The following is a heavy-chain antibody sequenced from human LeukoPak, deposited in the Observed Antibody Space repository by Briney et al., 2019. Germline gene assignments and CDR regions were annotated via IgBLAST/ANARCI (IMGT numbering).Heavy chain of an antibody. CDR3: ARDGTTVTGYNWFDP. CDR1: GFTFSSYS. J-gene: IGHJ5*02. V-gene: IGHV3-21*01. CDR2: ISSSSSYI. Sequence: PGGSLRLSCAASGFTFSSYSMNWVRQAPGKGLEWVSSISSSSSYIYYADSVKGRFTISRDSAKNSLYLQMNSLRAEDTAVYYCARDGTTVTGYNWFDPWGQGTLVTVSS. D-gene: IGHD1/OR15-1a*01.